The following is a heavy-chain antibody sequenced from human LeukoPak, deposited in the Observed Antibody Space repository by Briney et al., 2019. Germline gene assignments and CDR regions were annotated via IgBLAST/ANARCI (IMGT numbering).Heavy chain of an antibody. D-gene: IGHD3-10*01. Sequence: SETLSLTCTVSGGSVSSYYCSWIRQPPGKGLEWIGYIYYTGSTKYNPSLKSRVTISVDASKNQFSLKLSSVTAADTAVYYCARESPVRGFDYWGQGTLVTVS. CDR2: IYYTGST. V-gene: IGHV4-59*02. CDR1: GGSVSSYY. J-gene: IGHJ4*02. CDR3: ARESPVRGFDY.